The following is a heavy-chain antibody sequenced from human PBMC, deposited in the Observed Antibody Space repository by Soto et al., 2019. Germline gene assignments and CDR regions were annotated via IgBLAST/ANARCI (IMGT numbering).Heavy chain of an antibody. D-gene: IGHD6-19*01. Sequence: GASVKVSCKVSGYTLTELSMHWVRQAPGKGLEWMGGFDPEDGETIYAQKFQGRVTMTEDTSTDTAYMELSSLRSEDTAVYYCATRALYSSGWPLPPDAFDIWGQGTMVTVSS. CDR3: ATRALYSSGWPLPPDAFDI. V-gene: IGHV1-24*01. CDR1: GYTLTELS. J-gene: IGHJ3*02. CDR2: FDPEDGET.